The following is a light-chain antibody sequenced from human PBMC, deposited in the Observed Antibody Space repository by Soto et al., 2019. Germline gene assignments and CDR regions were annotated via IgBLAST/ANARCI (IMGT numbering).Light chain of an antibody. Sequence: QSALTQSPSASGSTGQSVTISCTGASSDVGNYKYVSWYQQHPGKAPKLMIYEVSKRPSGVPDRFSGSKSGNTASLTVSGLQVEDASDYYCSSYAGSNLWVFGGGTKLTVL. CDR1: SSDVGNYKY. V-gene: IGLV2-8*01. J-gene: IGLJ3*02. CDR3: SSYAGSNLWV. CDR2: EVS.